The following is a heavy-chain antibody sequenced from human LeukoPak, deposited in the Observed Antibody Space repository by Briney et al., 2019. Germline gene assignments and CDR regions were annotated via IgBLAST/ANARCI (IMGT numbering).Heavy chain of an antibody. Sequence: SETLSLTCTVSGGSINNFYWTWIRQPPGKGLEWIGYIYYSGSTNYNPSLKSRVTISVDTSKNQFSLTLSSVTAADTAVYYCARDWSGKNAFDIWGQGTMVTVSS. CDR3: ARDWSGKNAFDI. V-gene: IGHV4-59*01. CDR2: IYYSGST. D-gene: IGHD3-10*01. CDR1: GGSINNFY. J-gene: IGHJ3*02.